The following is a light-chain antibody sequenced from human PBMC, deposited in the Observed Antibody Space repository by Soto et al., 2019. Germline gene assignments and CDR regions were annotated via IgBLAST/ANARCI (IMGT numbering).Light chain of an antibody. Sequence: QSVLTQPASVSGSPGQSITISCTGTTSDIGSYTYVSWYQVHPGKAPRLMIYEVRHRPSGVSDPFSGSQTGNTASLTISGLQTEDEADYYCSSYTRSDALVFGGGTKLTVL. V-gene: IGLV2-14*01. CDR2: EVR. J-gene: IGLJ3*02. CDR1: TSDIGSYTY. CDR3: SSYTRSDALV.